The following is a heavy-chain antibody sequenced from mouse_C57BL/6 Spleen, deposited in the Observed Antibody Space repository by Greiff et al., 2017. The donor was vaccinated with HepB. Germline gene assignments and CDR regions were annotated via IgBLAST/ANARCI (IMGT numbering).Heavy chain of an antibody. J-gene: IGHJ3*01. V-gene: IGHV1-50*01. D-gene: IGHD1-1*01. CDR2: IDPSDSYT. CDR1: GYTFTSYW. Sequence: QVQLQQPGAELVKPGASVKLSCKASGYTFTSYWMQWVKQRPGQGLEWIGEIDPSDSYTNYNPKFKGKATFTVATSSSTAYMQLSSLTSEDSAVYYCTRYYYGSSLCFAYWGQGTLVTVSA. CDR3: TRYYYGSSLCFAY.